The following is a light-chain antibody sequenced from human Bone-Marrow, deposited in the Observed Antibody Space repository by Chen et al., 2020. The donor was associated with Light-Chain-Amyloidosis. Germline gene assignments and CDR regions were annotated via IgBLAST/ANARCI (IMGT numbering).Light chain of an antibody. CDR3: LLSYSGARQV. J-gene: IGLJ2*01. Sequence: QAVVTQEPSLTVSPGGTVTLPCGSSTGAVTSGHYPYWFQQKPGQAPRTLIYDTRNKHSWTPARFSGSLLGGKAALTLSGAQPEDEAEYYCLLSYSGARQVFGGGTKLTVL. CDR1: TGAVTSGHY. V-gene: IGLV7-46*01. CDR2: DTR.